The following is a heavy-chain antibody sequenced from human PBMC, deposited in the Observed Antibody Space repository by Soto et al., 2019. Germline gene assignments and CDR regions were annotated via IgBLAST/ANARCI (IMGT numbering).Heavy chain of an antibody. CDR2: IYWDDDK. V-gene: IGHV2-5*02. D-gene: IGHD5-12*01. Sequence: QITLKESGPTLVKPTQTLTLTCTLSGFSLSTSGVGVGWIRQPPVKALEWLALIYWDDDKRYSPSLKSRVTITKDTSKNQVALTMNNMDPVDTATHYCTLSTIVGTILRFDFWGQGTLVTVSS. CDR3: TLSTIVGTILRFDF. CDR1: GFSLSTSGVG. J-gene: IGHJ4*02.